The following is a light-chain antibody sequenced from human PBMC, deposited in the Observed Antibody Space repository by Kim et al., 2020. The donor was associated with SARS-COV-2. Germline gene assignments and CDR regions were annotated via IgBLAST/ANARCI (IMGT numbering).Light chain of an antibody. CDR2: SND. J-gene: IGLJ1*01. V-gene: IGLV1-44*01. CDR1: SSNIGSNS. CDR3: AAWDDNVVYG. Sequence: QSVLTQPPSASGPPGQRVTISCSGSSSNIGSNSVSWYQQLPGTAPKLLIYSNDQRPSGVPDRFSGSKSGTSASLAISGLQAEDEADYYCAAWDDNVVYGFGTGTKVTVL.